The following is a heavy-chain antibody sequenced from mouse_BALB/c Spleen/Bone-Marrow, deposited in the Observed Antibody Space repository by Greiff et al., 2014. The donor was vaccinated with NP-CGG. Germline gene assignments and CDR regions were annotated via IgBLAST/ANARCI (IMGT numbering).Heavy chain of an antibody. CDR1: GYTFTDKW. Sequence: QVQLQQSGAEFVMPGASVKMSCKASGYTFTDKWMHWVKQRPGQGLEWIGAIDTSDSYINYNQKFKGKASLTVDASSSTAYMYLSSLTSDDSAVYYCARGGHDFSLDYWGQGTSVIVSP. CDR2: IDTSDSYI. V-gene: IGHV1-69*01. CDR3: ARGGHDFSLDY. D-gene: IGHD2-4*01. J-gene: IGHJ4*01.